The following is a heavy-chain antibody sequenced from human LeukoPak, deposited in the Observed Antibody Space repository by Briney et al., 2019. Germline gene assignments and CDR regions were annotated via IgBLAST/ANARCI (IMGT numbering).Heavy chain of an antibody. CDR1: GGSISSYY. CDR3: ARGPVATTDGRRGYYFDY. V-gene: IGHV4-59*01. CDR2: IYYSGST. D-gene: IGHD5-12*01. Sequence: PSETLSLTCTVSGGSISSYYWSWIRQPPGKGLEWVGYIYYSGSTNYNPSLKSRVTISVDTSKNQFSLKLSSVTAADTAVYYCARGPVATTDGRRGYYFDYWGQGTLVTVSS. J-gene: IGHJ4*02.